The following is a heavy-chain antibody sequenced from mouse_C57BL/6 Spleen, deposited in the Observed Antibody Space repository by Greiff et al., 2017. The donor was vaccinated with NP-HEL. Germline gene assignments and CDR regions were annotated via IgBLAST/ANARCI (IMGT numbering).Heavy chain of an antibody. J-gene: IGHJ4*01. CDR2: IYPGSGST. V-gene: IGHV1-55*01. CDR1: GYTFTSYW. Sequence: VQLQQPGAELVKPGASVKMSCKASGYTFTSYWLTWVKQRPGQGLEWIGDIYPGSGSTNYNEKFKSKATLTVDTTSSTAYKQLSSLTSEDAAVYYCARGARDAMDYWGQGTSVTVSS. CDR3: ARGARDAMDY. D-gene: IGHD3-1*01.